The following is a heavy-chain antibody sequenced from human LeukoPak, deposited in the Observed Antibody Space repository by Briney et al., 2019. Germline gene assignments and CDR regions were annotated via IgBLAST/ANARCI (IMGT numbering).Heavy chain of an antibody. CDR2: INSDGSST. J-gene: IGHJ4*02. D-gene: IGHD3-22*01. CDR1: GFTFSSYW. Sequence: GGSLRVSCAASGFTFSSYWMYWVRQAPGKGLVWVSRINSDGSSTSHADSVKGRFTISRDNAKNTLYLQMNSLRAEDTAVYYCAREGGYSHAFDYWGQGTLVTVSS. CDR3: AREGGYSHAFDY. V-gene: IGHV3-74*01.